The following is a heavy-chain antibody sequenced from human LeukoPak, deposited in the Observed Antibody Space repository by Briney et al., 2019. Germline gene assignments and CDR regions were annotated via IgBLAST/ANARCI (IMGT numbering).Heavy chain of an antibody. D-gene: IGHD6-13*01. J-gene: IGHJ4*02. Sequence: PGGSLRLSCAASGFSFSSYWMHWVRQAPGKGLEWVASIKQDGSDMYYVDSVKGRFTISRDNAKNTLSLQMNSLRDEDTAVYYCARGSSSSVNYLDYWGQGILVTVSS. V-gene: IGHV3-7*01. CDR1: GFSFSSYW. CDR3: ARGSSSSVNYLDY. CDR2: IKQDGSDM.